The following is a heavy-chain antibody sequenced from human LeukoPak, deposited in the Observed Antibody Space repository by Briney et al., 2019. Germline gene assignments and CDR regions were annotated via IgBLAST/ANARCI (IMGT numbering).Heavy chain of an antibody. CDR2: ISGRSDTL. V-gene: IGHV3-48*02. D-gene: IGHD3-16*02. Sequence: GGSLRLSCAASGFTFSTYSMNWVRQSPGKGLEWVSYISGRSDTLYYADSVEGRFTISRDNAKNSLYLQMNSLTDEDTAVYYCVSGSPRGYTSSWYCFDCWGQGTLVTVSS. J-gene: IGHJ5*01. CDR1: GFTFSTYS. CDR3: VSGSPRGYTSSWYCFDC.